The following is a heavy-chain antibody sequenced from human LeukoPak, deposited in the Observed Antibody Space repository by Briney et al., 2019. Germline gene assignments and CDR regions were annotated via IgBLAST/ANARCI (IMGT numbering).Heavy chain of an antibody. CDR3: ARLGYCSGGSCYWFDP. V-gene: IGHV1-18*01. Sequence: ASVKVPCKASGYTFTSYGISWVRQAPGQGLEWMGWISAYNGNTNYAQKLQGRVTMTTDTSTSTAYMELRSLRSDDTAVYYCARLGYCSGGSCYWFDPWGQGTLVTVSS. J-gene: IGHJ5*02. CDR2: ISAYNGNT. D-gene: IGHD2-15*01. CDR1: GYTFTSYG.